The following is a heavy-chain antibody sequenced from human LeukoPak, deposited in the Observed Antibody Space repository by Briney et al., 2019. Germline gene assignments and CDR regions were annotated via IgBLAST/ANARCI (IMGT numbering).Heavy chain of an antibody. V-gene: IGHV1-18*01. J-gene: IGHJ4*02. CDR2: ISAYNGNT. CDR3: ARDIYYYDSSGYQTDY. CDR1: GYTFTSYG. D-gene: IGHD3-22*01. Sequence: GASVKVSCKASGYTFTSYGISWVRQAPGQGLEWMGWISAYNGNTNYAQKLQGRVTMTTDTSTSTAYMELRSLRSDDTAVYYCARDIYYYDSSGYQTDYWGQGTLVTVSS.